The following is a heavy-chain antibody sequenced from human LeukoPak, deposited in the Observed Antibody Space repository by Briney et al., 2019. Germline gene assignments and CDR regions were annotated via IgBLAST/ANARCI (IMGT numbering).Heavy chain of an antibody. V-gene: IGHV3-23*01. CDR2: ISGSGGST. CDR1: GFTFRSYG. J-gene: IGHJ4*02. CDR3: ARVRAYYYDSSATLGY. D-gene: IGHD3-22*01. Sequence: GGSLRPSCAASGFTFRSYGMSWVRQAPGKGLEWVSTISGSGGSTYYADSVKGRFTISRDNAKNSLYLQMNSLRAEGTAVYYCARVRAYYYDSSATLGYWGQGTLVTVSS.